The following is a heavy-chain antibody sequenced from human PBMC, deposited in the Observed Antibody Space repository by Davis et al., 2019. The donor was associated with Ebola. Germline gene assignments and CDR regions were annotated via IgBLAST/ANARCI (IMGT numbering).Heavy chain of an antibody. CDR2: IVYDGINK. V-gene: IGHV3-30*03. CDR3: TRHVSGDFWYFDL. CDR1: GFTFSNYG. J-gene: IGHJ2*01. Sequence: GESLKISCAASGFTFSNYGMHWVRQAPGKGLEWVATIVYDGINKDYADSVKGRFTISRDNSKNTLYLQMNSLKAEDTAVYYCTRHVSGDFWYFDLWGRGTLVTVSS. D-gene: IGHD4-17*01.